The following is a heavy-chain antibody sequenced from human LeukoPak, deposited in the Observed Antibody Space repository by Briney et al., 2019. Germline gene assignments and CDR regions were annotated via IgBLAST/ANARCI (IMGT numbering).Heavy chain of an antibody. CDR3: ARVEVGATSPFDY. V-gene: IGHV4-38-2*02. Sequence: SETLSLTCSVSGGFINNYYWSWIRQPPGKGLEWIGSIYHSGNTYYNPSLKSRVTISVDTSKNRFSLKLSSVTAADTAVYYCARVEVGATSPFDYWGQGNLVTVSS. D-gene: IGHD1-26*01. CDR2: IYHSGNT. CDR1: GGFINNYY. J-gene: IGHJ4*02.